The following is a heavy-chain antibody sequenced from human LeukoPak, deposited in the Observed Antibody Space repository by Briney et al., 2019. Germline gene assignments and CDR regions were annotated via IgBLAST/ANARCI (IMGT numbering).Heavy chain of an antibody. J-gene: IGHJ4*02. D-gene: IGHD3-16*01. Sequence: SETLSLTCTVSGGYISTYYWSWIRQPPGKGLEYIGYVYHSGSTNYNPSLKSRVTISVDTSKNQFSLRLTSVTAADSAVYYCARVQQTVLGTFDYWGQGTLVTVSS. CDR2: VYHSGST. V-gene: IGHV4-59*01. CDR3: ARVQQTVLGTFDY. CDR1: GGYISTYY.